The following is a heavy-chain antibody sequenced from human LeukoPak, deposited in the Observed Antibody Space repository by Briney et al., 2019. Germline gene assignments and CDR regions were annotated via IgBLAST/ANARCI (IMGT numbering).Heavy chain of an antibody. D-gene: IGHD6-19*01. J-gene: IGHJ3*02. CDR3: ATSYSSGWYGFTFDI. CDR2: IYYSGST. V-gene: IGHV4-31*03. Sequence: SETLSLTCTVSGGSISSGGYYWSWIRQPPGKGLEWIGYIYYSGSTYQNPSLKSRLTISIDTPKNQFSLKLSSVTAADTAVYYCATSYSSGWYGFTFDIWGQGTMVTVSS. CDR1: GGSISSGGYY.